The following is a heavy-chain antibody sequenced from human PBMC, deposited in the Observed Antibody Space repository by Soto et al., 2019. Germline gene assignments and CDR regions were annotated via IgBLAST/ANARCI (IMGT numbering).Heavy chain of an antibody. CDR2: IGTAGDT. D-gene: IGHD6-6*01. CDR3: AMPFGNNSSSIKNRIPAY. J-gene: IGHJ4*02. Sequence: PGGSLRLSCAASGFTFSSYDMHWVRQATGKGLEWVSAIGTAGDTYYPGSVKGRFTISRENAKNSLYLQMNSLRAGDTAVYYCAMPFGNNSSSIKNRIPAYWGQGTLVTVSS. CDR1: GFTFSSYD. V-gene: IGHV3-13*01.